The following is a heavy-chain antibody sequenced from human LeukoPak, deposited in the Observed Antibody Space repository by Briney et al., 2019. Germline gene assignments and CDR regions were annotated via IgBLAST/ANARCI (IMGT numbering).Heavy chain of an antibody. V-gene: IGHV4-39*07. D-gene: IGHD3-10*01. CDR2: IYYSGNT. Sequence: PSETLSLTCTVSDGSVSSSTFYWGWIRQPPGKGLEWIGSIYYSGNTYHSPSLESRVTISIDRSKNQFSLKLSSLTAADTAVYYCARGRGETMVRGLPRDWGQGTLVTVSS. CDR3: ARGRGETMVRGLPRD. CDR1: DGSVSSSTFY. J-gene: IGHJ4*02.